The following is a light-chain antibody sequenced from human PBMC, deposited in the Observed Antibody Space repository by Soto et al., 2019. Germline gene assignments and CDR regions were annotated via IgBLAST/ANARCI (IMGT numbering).Light chain of an antibody. V-gene: IGKV1-9*01. Sequence: IQLTQSPSSLSASVGDRVTITCRASQDINIFLAWYQQKPGKAPKLLIYGASTLQSGVSSRFSGSGSRTDFTLTISGLQPEDFATYYCNSFPISFGPGTKVDIK. CDR2: GAS. CDR3: NSFPIS. J-gene: IGKJ3*01. CDR1: QDINIF.